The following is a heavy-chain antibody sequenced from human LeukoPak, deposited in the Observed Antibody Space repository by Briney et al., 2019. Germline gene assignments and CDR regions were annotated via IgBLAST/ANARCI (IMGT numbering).Heavy chain of an antibody. V-gene: IGHV3-23*01. CDR3: AKDALDSSGRYGKFGS. CDR1: GFTFSSCA. D-gene: IGHD6-19*01. J-gene: IGHJ5*02. CDR2: ISGSGVHT. Sequence: GGSLRLFCEASGFTFSSCAVGWVRQAPGKGLEWVSDISGSGVHTYYADSVKGRFTISRDNSKNPLYLQMNSLRAGDTAVYYCAKDALDSSGRYGKFGSWGQGTLVSVSS.